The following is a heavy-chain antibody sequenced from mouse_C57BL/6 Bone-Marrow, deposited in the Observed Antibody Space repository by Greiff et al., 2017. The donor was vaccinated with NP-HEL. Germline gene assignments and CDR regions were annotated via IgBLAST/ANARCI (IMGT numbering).Heavy chain of an antibody. D-gene: IGHD1-1*01. Sequence: VLLVESGAELVRPGTSVKMSCKASGYTFTNYWIGWAKQRPGHGLEWIGDIYPGGGYTNYNEKFKGKATLTADKSSSTAYMQFSSLTSEDSAIYYCARGSSYYYFDYWGQGTTLTVSS. V-gene: IGHV1-63*01. CDR1: GYTFTNYW. J-gene: IGHJ2*01. CDR3: ARGSSYYYFDY. CDR2: IYPGGGYT.